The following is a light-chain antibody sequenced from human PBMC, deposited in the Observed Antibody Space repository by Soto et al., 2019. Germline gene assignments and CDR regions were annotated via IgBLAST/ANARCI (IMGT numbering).Light chain of an antibody. V-gene: IGLV1-40*01. J-gene: IGLJ1*01. CDR1: SSNIGAGYD. Sequence: QSVLTQPPSVSGAPGQRVTISCTGSSSNIGAGYDVHWYQQLPGTAPKLLIYGNSNRPSGVPDRFSGSKSGTSASLAITGLQAEVEADYYCQSYDSSRYVFGTGTKVTVL. CDR3: QSYDSSRYV. CDR2: GNS.